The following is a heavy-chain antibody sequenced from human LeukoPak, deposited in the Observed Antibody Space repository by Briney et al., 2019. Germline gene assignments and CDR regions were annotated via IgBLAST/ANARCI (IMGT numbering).Heavy chain of an antibody. V-gene: IGHV3-48*03. J-gene: IGHJ6*04. Sequence: QPGRSLRLSCAASGFTFSSYEMNWVRQAPGKGPEWVSYISSSGSTIYYADSVKGRFTISRDNAKNSLYLQMNSLRAEDTAVYYCAELGITMIGGVWGKGTTVTISS. CDR1: GFTFSSYE. D-gene: IGHD3-10*02. CDR3: AELGITMIGGV. CDR2: ISSSGSTI.